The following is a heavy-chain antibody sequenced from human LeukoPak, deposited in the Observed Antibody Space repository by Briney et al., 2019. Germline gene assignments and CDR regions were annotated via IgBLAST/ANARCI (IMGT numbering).Heavy chain of an antibody. CDR3: ARDVGYFTFDY. CDR1: GFIITNYR. CDR2: IKEDGSAK. D-gene: IGHD2/OR15-2a*01. V-gene: IGHV3-7*01. Sequence: GGSLRLSCAASGFIITNYRMTWVRQAPGKGLEWVANIKEDGSAKYYVDSVKGRFTISRDNAKNSLFLQMNSLRAEDTAVYYCARDVGYFTFDYWGQGTLVTVSS. J-gene: IGHJ4*02.